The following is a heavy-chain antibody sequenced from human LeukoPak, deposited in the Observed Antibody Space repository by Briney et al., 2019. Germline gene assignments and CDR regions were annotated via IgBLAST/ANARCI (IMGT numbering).Heavy chain of an antibody. CDR1: GFTFSSYW. D-gene: IGHD3-3*01. Sequence: PGGSLRLSCAASGFTFSSYWMHWVRQAPGKGLVWVSRINSDGSSTSYAESVKGRFTISRDNAKNTLYLQMNSLRAEDTAVYYCARDPEWLLYRYLDYWGQGTLVTVSS. CDR3: ARDPEWLLYRYLDY. V-gene: IGHV3-74*01. CDR2: INSDGSST. J-gene: IGHJ4*02.